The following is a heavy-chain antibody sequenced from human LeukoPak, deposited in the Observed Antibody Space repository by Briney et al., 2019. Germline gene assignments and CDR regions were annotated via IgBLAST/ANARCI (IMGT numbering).Heavy chain of an antibody. D-gene: IGHD3-3*01. J-gene: IGHJ5*02. CDR1: GFTFDDYA. Sequence: QPGGSLRLSCAASGFTFDDYAMHWVRQAPGKGLEWVSGISWNSGSIGYADSVKGRFTISRDNAKNSLYLQMNSLRAEDTALYYCAKVGVRVSAGGWFDPWGQGTLVTVSS. CDR3: AKVGVRVSAGGWFDP. CDR2: ISWNSGSI. V-gene: IGHV3-9*01.